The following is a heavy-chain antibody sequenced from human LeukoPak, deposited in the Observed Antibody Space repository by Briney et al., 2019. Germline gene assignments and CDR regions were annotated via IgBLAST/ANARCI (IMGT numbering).Heavy chain of an antibody. CDR1: GFTFSSYA. J-gene: IGHJ4*02. CDR3: AKAIFGVVILGS. Sequence: GGSLRLSCAASGFTFSSYAMSWVRQAPGKGLEWVSAISGGGGSTYYADSVKGRFTISRDNSKGTLYLQMNSLRAEDTAVYYCAKAIFGVVILGSWGQGTLVTVSS. V-gene: IGHV3-23*01. CDR2: ISGGGGST. D-gene: IGHD3-3*01.